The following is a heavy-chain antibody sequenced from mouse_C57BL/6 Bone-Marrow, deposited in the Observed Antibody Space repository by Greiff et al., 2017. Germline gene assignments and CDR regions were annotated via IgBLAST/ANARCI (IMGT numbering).Heavy chain of an antibody. D-gene: IGHD1-1*01. J-gene: IGHJ1*03. CDR2: INPGSGGT. Sequence: VQLQQSGAELVRPGTSVKVSCKASGYAFTNYLIEWVKQRPGQGLEWIGVINPGSGGTNYNEKFKGKATLTADKSSSTAYMALSSLTSEDSAVXFGARCPEYYGSSGNVWGKGTTVTVSS. V-gene: IGHV1-54*01. CDR1: GYAFTNYL. CDR3: ARCPEYYGSSGNV.